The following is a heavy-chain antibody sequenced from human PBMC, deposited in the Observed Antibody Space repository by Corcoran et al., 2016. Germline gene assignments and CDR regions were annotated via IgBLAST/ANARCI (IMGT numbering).Heavy chain of an antibody. Sequence: QVQLQQWGAGLLKPSETLSLTCAVYGGSFSGYYWSWIRQPPGKGLEWIGEINHSGSTNYNPSLKSRVTISVDTSKNQFSLKLSSVTAADTAVYYWARGYSTSGVVWHQNWFDPWGQGTLVTVSS. D-gene: IGHD6-6*01. CDR2: INHSGST. V-gene: IGHV4-34*01. J-gene: IGHJ5*02. CDR1: GGSFSGYY. CDR3: ARGYSTSGVVWHQNWFDP.